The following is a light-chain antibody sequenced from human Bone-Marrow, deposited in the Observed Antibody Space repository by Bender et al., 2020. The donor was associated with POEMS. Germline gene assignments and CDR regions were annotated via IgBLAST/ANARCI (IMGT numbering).Light chain of an antibody. J-gene: IGLJ3*02. Sequence: QSVLTQPPSASGTPGQRVTISCSGSSSNIGTNPVNWYQQLPGTAPKVLIYRNNQRPSGVPDRFSGSRSGTSASLAISGLRSEDEADYYCAAWEDSLNGWVFGGGTKLTVL. CDR3: AAWEDSLNGWV. CDR1: SSNIGTNP. V-gene: IGLV1-44*01. CDR2: RNN.